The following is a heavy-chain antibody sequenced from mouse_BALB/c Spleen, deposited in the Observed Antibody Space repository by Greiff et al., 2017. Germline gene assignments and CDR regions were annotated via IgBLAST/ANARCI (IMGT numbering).Heavy chain of an antibody. V-gene: IGHV2-6-7*01. CDR2: IWGDGST. J-gene: IGHJ4*01. Sequence: VMLVESGPGLVAPSQSLSITCTVSGFSLTGYGVNWVRQPPGKGLEWLGMIWGDGSTDYNSALKSRLSISKDNSKSQVFLKMNSLQTDDTARYYCARESPYYGTIYAMDYWGQGTSVTVSS. D-gene: IGHD2-10*01. CDR3: ARESPYYGTIYAMDY. CDR1: GFSLTGYG.